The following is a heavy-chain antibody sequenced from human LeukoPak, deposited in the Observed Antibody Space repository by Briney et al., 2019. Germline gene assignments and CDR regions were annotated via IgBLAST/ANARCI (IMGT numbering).Heavy chain of an antibody. CDR2: ISSSGSTI. CDR1: GFTFSSYE. CDR3: ARDIAVAAYFDY. D-gene: IGHD6-19*01. V-gene: IGHV3-48*03. J-gene: IGHJ4*02. Sequence: YPGGSLRLSCAASGFTFSSYEMNWVRQAPEKGLEWVSYISSSGSTIYYADSVKGRFTISRDNAKNSLYLQMNSLRAEDTAVYYCARDIAVAAYFDYWGQGTLVTVSS.